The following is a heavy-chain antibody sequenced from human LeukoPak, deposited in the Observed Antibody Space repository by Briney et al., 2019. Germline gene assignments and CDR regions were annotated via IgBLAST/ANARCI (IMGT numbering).Heavy chain of an antibody. Sequence: GGSLRLSCAASGFTFSSYSMNWVRQAPGKGLEWVSHITASGTAMFYADSVKGRFTISRDDAKNSLYLQMNSLRAEDTALYYCARKYSGTNPFDYWGQGTLVTVSS. CDR1: GFTFSSYS. D-gene: IGHD1-26*01. J-gene: IGHJ4*02. V-gene: IGHV3-48*01. CDR3: ARKYSGTNPFDY. CDR2: ITASGTAM.